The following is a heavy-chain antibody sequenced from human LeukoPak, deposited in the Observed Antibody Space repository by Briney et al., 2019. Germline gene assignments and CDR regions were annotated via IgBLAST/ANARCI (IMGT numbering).Heavy chain of an antibody. CDR2: ITASGGTT. CDR3: ATLGDWELLTPDFDY. Sequence: GGSLRLSCAASGFTFSRYAMNWVRQAPGKGLEWVSTITASGGTTYYANSVRGQFTISRDNSKNTLFLQMNSPRAEDTAVYYCATLGDWELLTPDFDYWGQGTLVTVSS. J-gene: IGHJ4*02. V-gene: IGHV3-23*01. CDR1: GFTFSRYA. D-gene: IGHD1-26*01.